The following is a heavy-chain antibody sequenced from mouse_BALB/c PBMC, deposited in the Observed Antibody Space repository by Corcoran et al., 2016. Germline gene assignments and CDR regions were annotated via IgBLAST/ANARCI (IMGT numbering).Heavy chain of an antibody. CDR3: ARVLLRYAMDY. CDR1: GYTFTSYV. D-gene: IGHD1-1*01. V-gene: IGHV1S136*01. J-gene: IGHJ4*01. Sequence: EVQLQPSGPELVKPGASVKMSCKASGYTFTSYVMHWVKQKPGQGLEWIGYINPYNDGTKYNEKFKGKATLTSDKSSSTAYMELSSLTSEDSAVYYCARVLLRYAMDYWGQGTSVTVSS. CDR2: INPYNDGT.